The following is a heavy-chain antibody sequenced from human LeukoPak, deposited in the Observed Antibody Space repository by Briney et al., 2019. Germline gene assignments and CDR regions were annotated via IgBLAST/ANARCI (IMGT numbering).Heavy chain of an antibody. CDR2: VNPNSGGT. V-gene: IGHV1-2*02. Sequence: ASVKVSCKASGYTFTGYFLHWVRQAPGQALEWMGWVNPNSGGTKYAQKFQGRVTMTRDTSISTAYMELSRLRSDDAAVYYCARGFYSSSWYYVYWGQGTLVTVSS. D-gene: IGHD6-13*01. CDR3: ARGFYSSSWYYVY. CDR1: GYTFTGYF. J-gene: IGHJ4*02.